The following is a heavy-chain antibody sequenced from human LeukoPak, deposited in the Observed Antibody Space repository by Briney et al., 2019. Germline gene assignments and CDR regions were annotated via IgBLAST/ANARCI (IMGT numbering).Heavy chain of an antibody. D-gene: IGHD3-3*01. J-gene: IGHJ5*02. CDR3: ARGRRSYYDFWSGRFDP. Sequence: SETLSLTCAVYGGSFSEYYWNWIRQPPGKGLEWIGEINHSGSTKYNPSLKSRVTISVDTSKKQYSLKLSSVTAADTAVYYCARGRRSYYDFWSGRFDPWGQGTLVTVSS. V-gene: IGHV4-34*01. CDR1: GGSFSEYY. CDR2: INHSGST.